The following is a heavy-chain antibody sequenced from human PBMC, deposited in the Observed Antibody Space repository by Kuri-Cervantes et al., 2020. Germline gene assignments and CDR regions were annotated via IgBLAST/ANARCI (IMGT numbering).Heavy chain of an antibody. CDR1: GGTFSSYA. V-gene: IGHV1-69*05. D-gene: IGHD6-13*01. CDR3: ASRGPYSSSPNDLDY. Sequence: PSVKVSCKASGGTFSSYAISWVRQAPGQGLEWMGGIIPIFGTANYAQKFQGRVTITTDESTSTAYMELSSLRSEDTAVYYCASRGPYSSSPNDLDYWGQGTLVTDSS. J-gene: IGHJ4*02. CDR2: IIPIFGTA.